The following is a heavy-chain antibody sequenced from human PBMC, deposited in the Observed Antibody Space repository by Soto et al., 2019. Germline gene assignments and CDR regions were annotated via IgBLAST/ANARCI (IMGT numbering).Heavy chain of an antibody. CDR3: ARDAAGQVIHGSGSYRYGMDV. D-gene: IGHD3-10*01. J-gene: IGHJ6*02. Sequence: QVQLQESGPGLVKPSQTLSLTCTVSGGSISSGGYYWSWIRQHPGKGLEWIGYIYYSGSTYYNPSLKSRVTISVDTSKNQFSLKLSSVTAADTAVYYCARDAAGQVIHGSGSYRYGMDVWGQGTTVTVSS. CDR1: GGSISSGGYY. CDR2: IYYSGST. V-gene: IGHV4-31*03.